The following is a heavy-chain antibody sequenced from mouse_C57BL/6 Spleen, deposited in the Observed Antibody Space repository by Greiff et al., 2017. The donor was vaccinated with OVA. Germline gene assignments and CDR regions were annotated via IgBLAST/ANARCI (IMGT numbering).Heavy chain of an antibody. CDR2: IYPRSGNT. D-gene: IGHD1-1*01. CDR3: ARWEGCYAGGDVDY. V-gene: IGHV1-81*01. CDR1: GYTFTSYG. J-gene: IGHJ3*01. Sequence: VQLQQSGAELARPGASVKLSCKASGYTFTSYGISWVKQRTGQGLEWIGEIYPRSGNTYYNEKFKGKATLTADKSSSTAYMELRSLTSEDSAVYFCARWEGCYAGGDVDYWGQGTLVTVSA.